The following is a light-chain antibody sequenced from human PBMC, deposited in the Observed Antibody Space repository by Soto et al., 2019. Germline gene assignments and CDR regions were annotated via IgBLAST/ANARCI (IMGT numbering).Light chain of an antibody. CDR3: LQYGSSPSA. J-gene: IGKJ2*01. Sequence: EIVLTQSPGTLSLSPGERATLSCRASQSVSSSYLAWYQQKPGQAPRLLIYGASSRATGIPDRFSGSVSGTVFTLTISRLEPEDFAVYYCLQYGSSPSAFGQGTKLEIK. CDR1: QSVSSSY. CDR2: GAS. V-gene: IGKV3-20*01.